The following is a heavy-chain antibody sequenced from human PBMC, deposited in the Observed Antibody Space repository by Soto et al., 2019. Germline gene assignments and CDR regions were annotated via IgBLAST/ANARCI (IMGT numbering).Heavy chain of an antibody. Sequence: QVQLQESGPGLVKPSETLSLTCTVSGGSISSYYWSWIRQPPGKGLEWIGYIYYSGSTNYNPSLKSRVTISVDTPKNQFSLKLSSVTAADTAVYYCARRYMTTVNYYFDYWGQGTLVTVSS. CDR2: IYYSGST. CDR3: ARRYMTTVNYYFDY. J-gene: IGHJ4*02. CDR1: GGSISSYY. V-gene: IGHV4-59*08. D-gene: IGHD4-17*01.